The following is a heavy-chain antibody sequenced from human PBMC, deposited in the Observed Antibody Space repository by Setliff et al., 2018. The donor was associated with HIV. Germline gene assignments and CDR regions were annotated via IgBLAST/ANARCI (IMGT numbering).Heavy chain of an antibody. CDR3: AREDYYGSGGVSGY. V-gene: IGHV3-48*03. D-gene: IGHD3-10*01. J-gene: IGHJ4*02. CDR1: GFIFSSYE. Sequence: GGSLRLSCEAFGFIFSSYEMNWVRQAPGKGLECVSYISSSGTTIYYADSVKGRFTISRDNAKNSLYLQMNSLRAEDTAVYYCAREDYYGSGGVSGYWGQGTLVTVSS. CDR2: ISSSGTTI.